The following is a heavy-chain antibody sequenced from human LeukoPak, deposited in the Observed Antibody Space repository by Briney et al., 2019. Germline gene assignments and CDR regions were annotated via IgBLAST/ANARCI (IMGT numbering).Heavy chain of an antibody. D-gene: IGHD1-26*01. CDR3: ARAYSGSYYVGYYYYYMDV. Sequence: PSETLSLACTVSGGSISGGSYYWSWIRQPAGKGLEWIGRIYTSGSTNYNPSLKSRVTISVDTSKNQFSLKLSSVTAADTAVYYCARAYSGSYYVGYYYYYMDVWGKGTTVTVSS. J-gene: IGHJ6*03. V-gene: IGHV4-61*02. CDR1: GGSISGGSYY. CDR2: IYTSGST.